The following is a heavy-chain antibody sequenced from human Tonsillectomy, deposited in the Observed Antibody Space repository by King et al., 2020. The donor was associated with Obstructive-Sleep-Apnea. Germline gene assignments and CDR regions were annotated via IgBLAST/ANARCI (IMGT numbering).Heavy chain of an antibody. J-gene: IGHJ4*02. D-gene: IGHD5-12*01. CDR1: GYTFSDYW. V-gene: IGHV5-51*01. CDR3: VRQGEGYPNFPLDY. Sequence: VQLVECGVEVKKPGESLKISCQSSGYTFSDYWIAWVRHLPGKGLEGMGMIDPRDSDDRYSPSFQGQVTLSADKSLSTAYLQWSSLKASDSAIYYCVRQGEGYPNFPLDYWGQGTLVTVSS. CDR2: IDPRDSDD.